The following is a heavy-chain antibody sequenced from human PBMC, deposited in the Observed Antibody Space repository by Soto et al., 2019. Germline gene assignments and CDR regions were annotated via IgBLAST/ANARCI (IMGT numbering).Heavy chain of an antibody. CDR2: IWYDGSNE. D-gene: IGHD5-18*01. V-gene: IGHV3-33*01. CDR1: GFTFSTYG. CDR3: ARGYNYTDY. Sequence: GGSLRLSCAASGFTFSTYGMHWVRKAPGKGLEWVAVIWYDGSNEYYADSVRGRFTISRDNSKNTLFLQMNSLTAEDTAVYYCARGYNYTDYWGQGTQVTSPQ. J-gene: IGHJ4*02.